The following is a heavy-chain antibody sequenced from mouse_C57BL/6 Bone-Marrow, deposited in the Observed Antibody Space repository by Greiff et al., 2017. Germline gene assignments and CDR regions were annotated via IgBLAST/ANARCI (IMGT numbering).Heavy chain of an antibody. V-gene: IGHV1-72*01. J-gene: IGHJ2*01. CDR3: ARDSLYYFDY. CDR1: GYTFTSYS. Sequence: QVQLQQPGAELVKPGASVKLSCKASGYTFTSYSMHWVKQRPGRGLEWIARIDPNSGGTKYNEKFKSKATLTVDKPYSTAYMQLSSLTSEDSAVYYCARDSLYYFDYWGQGTTLTVSS. CDR2: IDPNSGGT.